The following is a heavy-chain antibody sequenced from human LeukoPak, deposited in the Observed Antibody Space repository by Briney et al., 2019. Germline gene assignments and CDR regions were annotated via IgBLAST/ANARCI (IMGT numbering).Heavy chain of an antibody. CDR3: ANGGVIVPFDY. J-gene: IGHJ4*02. V-gene: IGHV3-23*01. Sequence: GGSLRLSCAASGFTFSSYGMHWVRQAPGKGLEWVSAISGSGSSTYYADSVEGRFTISRDNSKNTLYLQMNSLRAEDTAVYYCANGGVIVPFDYWGQGTLVTVSS. CDR2: ISGSGSST. D-gene: IGHD3-16*02. CDR1: GFTFSSYG.